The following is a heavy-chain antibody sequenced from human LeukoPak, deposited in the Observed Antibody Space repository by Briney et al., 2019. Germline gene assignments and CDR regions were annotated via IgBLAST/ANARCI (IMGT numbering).Heavy chain of an antibody. CDR2: IWYDGSNK. CDR3: ARVGSGTYLVDY. D-gene: IGHD1-26*01. V-gene: IGHV3-33*01. J-gene: IGHJ4*02. CDR1: GFTFSSYG. Sequence: GGSLRLSCAASGFTFSSYGMHWVRQAPGKGLEWVAVIWYDGSNKYYADSVKGRFTIPRDNSKNTLYLQMNSLRAEDTAVYYCARVGSGTYLVDYWGQGTLVTVSS.